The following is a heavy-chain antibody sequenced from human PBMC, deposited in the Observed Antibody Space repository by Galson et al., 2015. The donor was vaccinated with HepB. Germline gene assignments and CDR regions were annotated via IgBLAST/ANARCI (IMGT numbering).Heavy chain of an antibody. CDR1: GGTFSSYA. Sequence: SVKASCKASGGTFSSYAISWVRQAPGQGLEWMGRIIPILGIANYAQKFQGRVTITADKSTSTAYMELSSLRSEDTAVYYCARGRGYGSGSYYHFDYWGQGTLVTVSS. J-gene: IGHJ4*02. CDR3: ARGRGYGSGSYYHFDY. CDR2: IIPILGIA. V-gene: IGHV1-69*04. D-gene: IGHD3-10*01.